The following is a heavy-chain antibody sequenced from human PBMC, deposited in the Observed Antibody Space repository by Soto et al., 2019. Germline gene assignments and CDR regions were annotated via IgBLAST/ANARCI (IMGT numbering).Heavy chain of an antibody. D-gene: IGHD2-15*01. V-gene: IGHV1-3*01. CDR3: ARTSAGYCSGGNCYFDY. Sequence: QVQLVQSGAEVKKPGASVKVSCKASGYTFTSCAMHWVRQAPGQRLEWMGWINAGNGNTKYSQKFQGRVTITRDTSASTAYMELSSLRSEDTAVYYCARTSAGYCSGGNCYFDYWGQGTLVTVSS. CDR1: GYTFTSCA. CDR2: INAGNGNT. J-gene: IGHJ4*02.